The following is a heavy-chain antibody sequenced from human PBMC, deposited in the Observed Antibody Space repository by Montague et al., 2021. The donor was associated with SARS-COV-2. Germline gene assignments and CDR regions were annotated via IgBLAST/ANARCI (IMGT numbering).Heavy chain of an antibody. J-gene: IGHJ3*02. D-gene: IGHD1-1*01. CDR2: VHYTGTT. CDR3: ARHRANAGSFDI. V-gene: IGHV4-39*01. CDR1: GGSITVSRYD. Sequence: SETLSLTCTVSGGSITVSRYDWGWIRQPPGKGLEWIGSVHYTGTTSYNASLKSRLNISVDTSENQFSLKMTSVTASDTAVYYCARHRANAGSFDIWGQGTMVTVSS.